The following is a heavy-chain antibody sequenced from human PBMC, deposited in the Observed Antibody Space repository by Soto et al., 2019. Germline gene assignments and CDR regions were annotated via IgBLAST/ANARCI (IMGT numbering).Heavy chain of an antibody. CDR2: ISGSGGST. CDR1: GFTFSSYA. V-gene: IGHV3-23*01. D-gene: IGHD4-17*01. Sequence: PGGSLRLSCAAPGFTFSSYAMSWVRQAPGKGLEWVSAISGSGGSTYYADSVKGRFTISRDNSKNTLYLQMNSLRAEDTAVYYCAKDIYRDYVFDYWGQGTLVTVSS. CDR3: AKDIYRDYVFDY. J-gene: IGHJ4*02.